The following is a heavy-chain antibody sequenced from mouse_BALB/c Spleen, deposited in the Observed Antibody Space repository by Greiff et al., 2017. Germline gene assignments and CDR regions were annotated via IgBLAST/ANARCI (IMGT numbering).Heavy chain of an antibody. CDR2: IWTGGGT. CDR3: VRGYGSLFDY. Sequence: VKLMESGPGLVAPSQSLSITCTVSGFSLTSYDISWIRQPPGKGLEWLGVIWTGGGTNYNSAFMSRLSISKDNSKSQVFLKMNSLQTDDTAIYYCVRGYGSLFDYWGQGTTLTVSS. J-gene: IGHJ2*01. D-gene: IGHD1-1*01. CDR1: GFSLTSYD. V-gene: IGHV2-9-2*01.